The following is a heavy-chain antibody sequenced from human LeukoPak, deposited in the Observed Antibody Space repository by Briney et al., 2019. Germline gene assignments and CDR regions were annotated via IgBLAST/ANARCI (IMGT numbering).Heavy chain of an antibody. CDR1: GYTFTGYY. CDR3: AGIPVFGVVLHQEPV. Sequence: SVKVSCKASGYTFTGYYMHWVRQAPGQGLEWMGVFIPILGTVNSTQKFQDRVTITADISTNTVYMELSSLRSEDTAVYFCAGIPVFGVVLHQEPVWGKGTTVTVSS. CDR2: FIPILGTV. V-gene: IGHV1-69*10. J-gene: IGHJ6*04. D-gene: IGHD3-3*01.